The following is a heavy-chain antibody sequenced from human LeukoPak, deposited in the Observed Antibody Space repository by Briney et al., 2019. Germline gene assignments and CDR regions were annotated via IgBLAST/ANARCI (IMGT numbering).Heavy chain of an antibody. Sequence: SETLSLTCTVSGGSINSSAYYWGWIRQPPGKGLEWIASINYSGRTYYHPSLKSRVTVSVDTSKNQFSLKLNSATAADTAVFFCARLSQGYCGGDCYSGYWGQGTLVTVSS. CDR2: INYSGRT. D-gene: IGHD2-21*02. CDR1: GGSINSSAYY. CDR3: ARLSQGYCGGDCYSGY. J-gene: IGHJ4*02. V-gene: IGHV4-39*01.